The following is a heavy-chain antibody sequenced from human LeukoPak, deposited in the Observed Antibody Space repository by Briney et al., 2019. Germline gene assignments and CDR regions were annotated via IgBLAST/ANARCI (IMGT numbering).Heavy chain of an antibody. CDR1: GFTFSKYA. D-gene: IGHD5-24*01. V-gene: IGHV3-23*01. Sequence: PGGSLRLSCAASGFTFSKYAMTWVRQAPGEGLEWISAIYGSGANTYYADSVKGRFTISRDNSKNTVYLQMNSLRVEDTAVYYCAKDLGEMATHPGDYWGQGTLVTVSS. J-gene: IGHJ4*02. CDR2: IYGSGANT. CDR3: AKDLGEMATHPGDY.